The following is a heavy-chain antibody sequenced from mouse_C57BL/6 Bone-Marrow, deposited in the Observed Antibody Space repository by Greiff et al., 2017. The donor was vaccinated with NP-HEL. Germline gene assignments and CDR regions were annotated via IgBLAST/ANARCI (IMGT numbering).Heavy chain of an antibody. V-gene: IGHV1-15*01. CDR1: GYTFTDYE. CDR3: TRDYYGSSYSWYFDV. J-gene: IGHJ1*03. Sequence: QVQLQQSGAELVRPGASVTLSCKASGYTFTDYEMHWVKQTPVHGLEWIGAIDPETGGTDYNQKFKGQAILTADQSSSTAYMELRSLTSEDSAVYYCTRDYYGSSYSWYFDVWGTGTTVTVSS. CDR2: IDPETGGT. D-gene: IGHD1-1*01.